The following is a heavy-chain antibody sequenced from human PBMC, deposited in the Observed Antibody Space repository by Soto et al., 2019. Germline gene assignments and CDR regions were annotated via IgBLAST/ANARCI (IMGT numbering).Heavy chain of an antibody. Sequence: VESLKISCKGSGYIFTSYWISWLLQMPVKGLEWMGRIDPSDSYTNYSPSFQGHVTISADKSISTAYLQWSSLKASDTAMYYCARNPRLGYCSSTSCPTLDGMDVWGQGTTVTVSS. CDR1: GYIFTSYW. D-gene: IGHD2-2*01. CDR3: ARNPRLGYCSSTSCPTLDGMDV. J-gene: IGHJ6*02. V-gene: IGHV5-10-1*01. CDR2: IDPSDSYT.